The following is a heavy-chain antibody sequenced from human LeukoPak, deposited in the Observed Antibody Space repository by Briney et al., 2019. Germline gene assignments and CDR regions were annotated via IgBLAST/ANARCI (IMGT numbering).Heavy chain of an antibody. D-gene: IGHD2-21*02. Sequence: SETLSLTCTVSGDYINSSAYYWAWIRQAPGKGLEWIASFYVGGSSYYNPALISRVSRSVDTSKNQFSLTMTSLSAADTAVYSCALYPDHAGCGCDFTLWYFDLWGRGTLVTVSS. V-gene: IGHV4-39*01. CDR1: GDYINSSAYY. CDR2: FYVGGSS. CDR3: ALYPDHAGCGCDFTLWYFDL. J-gene: IGHJ2*01.